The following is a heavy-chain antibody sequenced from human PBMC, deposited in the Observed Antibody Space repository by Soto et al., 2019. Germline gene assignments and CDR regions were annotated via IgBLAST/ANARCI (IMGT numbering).Heavy chain of an antibody. J-gene: IGHJ4*02. D-gene: IGHD6-19*01. CDR1: GGSISGSY. V-gene: IGHV4-59*01. CDR2: VYYTGST. Sequence: SETLSLTCSVSGGSISGSYWSWIRQSPGKGLEWLGYVYYTGSTNYSPSLRSRVSISVDTSKNEFSLRLGSVTAADTAVYFCARSVAVPGAHIDYWGQGTQVTVSS. CDR3: ARSVAVPGAHIDY.